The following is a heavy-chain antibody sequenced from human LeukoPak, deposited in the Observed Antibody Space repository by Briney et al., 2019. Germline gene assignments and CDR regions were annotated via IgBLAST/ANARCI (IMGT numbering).Heavy chain of an antibody. Sequence: SQTLSLTCTVSGGSISSGSYYWSWIRQPAGKGLEWIGYIYYSGSTNYNPSLKSRVTLSTDTSKNQFSLKLTSVTAADTAVYYCARETGPTVFDYWGRGSLVTVSS. CDR2: IYYSGST. CDR3: ARETGPTVFDY. V-gene: IGHV4-61*10. CDR1: GGSISSGSYY. D-gene: IGHD4-17*01. J-gene: IGHJ4*02.